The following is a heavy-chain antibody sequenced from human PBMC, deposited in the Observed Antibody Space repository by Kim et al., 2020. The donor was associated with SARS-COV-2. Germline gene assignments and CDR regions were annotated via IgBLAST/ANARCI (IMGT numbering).Heavy chain of an antibody. J-gene: IGHJ6*02. V-gene: IGHV3-15*01. Sequence: GGSLRLSCAASGFTFSNACMSWVRQAPGKGLEWVGRINSNTDGATSDDAAPVQCRFTITRADTNKTLQLHMNSPKTADTAVYYCSTDMDYGSGSYFYGMDVWGQGTTVTVSS. CDR2: INSNTDGATS. D-gene: IGHD3-10*01. CDR3: STDMDYGSGSYFYGMDV. CDR1: GFTFSNAC.